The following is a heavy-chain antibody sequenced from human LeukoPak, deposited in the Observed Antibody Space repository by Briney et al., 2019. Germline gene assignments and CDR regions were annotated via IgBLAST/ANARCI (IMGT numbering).Heavy chain of an antibody. D-gene: IGHD3-16*01. J-gene: IGHJ3*02. CDR3: ARDLWGVTYDAFDI. CDR2: IKQDGSEK. Sequence: PGGSLRLSCAASGFTFSSYSMNWVRQAPGKGLEWVANIKQDGSEKYYVDSVKGRFTISRDNAKNSLYLQMNSLRAEDTAVYYCARDLWGVTYDAFDIWGQGTMVTVSS. V-gene: IGHV3-7*01. CDR1: GFTFSSYS.